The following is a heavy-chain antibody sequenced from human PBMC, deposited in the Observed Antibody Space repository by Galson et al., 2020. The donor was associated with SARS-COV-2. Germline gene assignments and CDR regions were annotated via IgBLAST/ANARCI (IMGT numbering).Heavy chain of an antibody. D-gene: IGHD3-22*01. CDR2: IYSGGST. V-gene: IGHV3-53*01. J-gene: IGHJ6*02. CDR1: GFTVSSNY. CDR3: AREKVYYDSSGYPPDYYYYYGMDV. Sequence: GESLKISCAASGFTVSSNYMSWVRQAPGKGLEWVSVIYSGGSTYYADSVKGRFTISRDNSKNTLYLQMNSLRAEDTAVYYCAREKVYYDSSGYPPDYYYYYGMDVWGQGTTVTVSS.